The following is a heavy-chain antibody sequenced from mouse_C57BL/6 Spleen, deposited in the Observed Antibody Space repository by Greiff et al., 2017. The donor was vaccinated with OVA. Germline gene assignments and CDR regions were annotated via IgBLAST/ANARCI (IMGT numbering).Heavy chain of an antibody. Sequence: QVQLQQPGAELVRPGSSVKLSCKASGYTFTGYWMDWVKQRPGQGLEWIGNIYPSDSETHYNQKFKDKATLTVDKSSSTAYMQLSSLTSEDSAVYYCTYYYGSLGYWGQGTTLTVSS. J-gene: IGHJ2*01. CDR2: IYPSDSET. CDR3: TYYYGSLGY. V-gene: IGHV1-61*01. D-gene: IGHD1-1*01. CDR1: GYTFTGYW.